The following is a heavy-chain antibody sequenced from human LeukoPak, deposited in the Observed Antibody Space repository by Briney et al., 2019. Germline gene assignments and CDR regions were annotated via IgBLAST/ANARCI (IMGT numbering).Heavy chain of an antibody. CDR3: ARLAAAAGRKNAFDI. CDR1: GGTFSSYA. J-gene: IGHJ3*02. CDR2: IIPIFGTA. Sequence: GASVKVSCKASGGTFSSYAISWVRQAPGQGLEWMGGIIPIFGTANYAQKFQGRVTITADKSTSTAYMELSSLRSEDTAVYYCARLAAAAGRKNAFDIWGQGTMVTVSS. V-gene: IGHV1-69*06. D-gene: IGHD6-13*01.